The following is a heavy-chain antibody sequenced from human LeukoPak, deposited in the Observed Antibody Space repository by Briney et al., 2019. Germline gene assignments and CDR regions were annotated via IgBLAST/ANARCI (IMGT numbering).Heavy chain of an antibody. CDR2: ISGSGGST. CDR3: AKVEQSILGFGIAVAGPGDY. Sequence: GGSLRLSCAASGFTFSSYAMSWVRQAPGKGLEWVSAISGSGGSTYYADSVKGRFTISRDSSKNTLYLQMNSLRAEDTAVYYCAKVEQSILGFGIAVAGPGDYWGQGTLVTVSS. V-gene: IGHV3-23*01. J-gene: IGHJ4*02. CDR1: GFTFSSYA. D-gene: IGHD6-19*01.